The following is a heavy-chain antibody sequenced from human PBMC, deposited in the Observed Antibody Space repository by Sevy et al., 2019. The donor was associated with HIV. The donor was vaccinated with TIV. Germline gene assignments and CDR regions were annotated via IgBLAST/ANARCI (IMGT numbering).Heavy chain of an antibody. CDR2: IYDSGSA. CDR3: ARDRVTIFGVTIDYYFDY. Sequence: SETLSLTCTVSGDSISNYYWSWIRQPAGKVLEWIGRIYDSGSATYNPSLESRVTMSADTTKNQLSLKLNSVTAADTAVYYCARDRVTIFGVTIDYYFDYWGQGTLVTVSS. D-gene: IGHD3-3*01. V-gene: IGHV4-4*07. J-gene: IGHJ4*02. CDR1: GDSISNYY.